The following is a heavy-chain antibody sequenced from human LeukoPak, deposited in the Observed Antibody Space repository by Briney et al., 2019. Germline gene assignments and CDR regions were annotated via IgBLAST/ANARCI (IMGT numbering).Heavy chain of an antibody. J-gene: IGHJ4*01. V-gene: IGHV4-38-2*02. CDR3: ARSLDCSGGSCPRQLFDY. CDR2: IYHSGST. CDR1: GYSISSGYY. Sequence: SETLSLTCTVSGYSISSGYYWGWIRQPPGKGLEWIGSIYHSGSTYYNPSLKSRVTISVDTSKNQFSLKLSSVTAADTAVYYCARSLDCSGGSCPRQLFDYWGHGTLVTVSS. D-gene: IGHD2-15*01.